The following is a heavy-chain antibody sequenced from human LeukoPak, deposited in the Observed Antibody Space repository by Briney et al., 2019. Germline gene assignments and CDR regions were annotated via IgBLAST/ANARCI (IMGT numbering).Heavy chain of an antibody. CDR1: GFSFSNSG. V-gene: IGHV3-48*01. D-gene: IGHD1-26*01. CDR3: AKDRRDWEIVGATLFDY. CDR2: IDTTSSTK. J-gene: IGHJ4*02. Sequence: GGSLRLSCAASGFSFSNSGMNWVRQAPGKGLQWISYIDTTSSTKNYADSVKGRFTISRDNSKNTLYLQMNSLRAEDTAVYYCAKDRRDWEIVGATLFDYWGQGTLVTVSS.